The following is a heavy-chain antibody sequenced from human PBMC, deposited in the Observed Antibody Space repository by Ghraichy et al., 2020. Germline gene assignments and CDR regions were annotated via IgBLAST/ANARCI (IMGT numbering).Heavy chain of an antibody. CDR1: GGSISSSSYY. CDR3: ARRVSGYFDY. J-gene: IGHJ4*02. CDR2: FYYSGIT. Sequence: SETLSLTCTVSGGSISSSSYYWGWIRQPPGKGLEWIGSFYYSGITYYNPSLKSRVTISVDTSKNQFSLKLSSVTAADTAVYYCARRVSGYFDYWGQGTLVTVSS. V-gene: IGHV4-39*01.